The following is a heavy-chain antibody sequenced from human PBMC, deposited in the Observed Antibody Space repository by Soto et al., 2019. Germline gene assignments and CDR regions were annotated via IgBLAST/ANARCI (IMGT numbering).Heavy chain of an antibody. CDR1: GYSFTSYW. J-gene: IGHJ3*02. V-gene: IGHV5-51*01. CDR3: AISAYDLGPDAFDI. Sequence: GESLKISCKGSGYSFTSYWIGWVRQMPGKGLEWMGIVYPSDSKSRFNPSFQGQVTISADKSISTAYLQWSSLKASDTAIYYCAISAYDLGPDAFDIWGRGTMVTVSS. CDR2: VYPSDSKS. D-gene: IGHD5-12*01.